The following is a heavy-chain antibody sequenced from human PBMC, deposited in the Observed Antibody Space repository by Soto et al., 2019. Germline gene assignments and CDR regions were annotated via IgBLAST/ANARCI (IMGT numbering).Heavy chain of an antibody. CDR2: ISWNSGSI. D-gene: IGHD3-16*01. J-gene: IGHJ4*02. V-gene: IGHV3-9*01. CDR1: GFTFDDYA. Sequence: EVQLVESGGGLVQPGRSLRLSCAASGFTFDDYAMHWVRQAPGKGLEWVSGISWNSGSIGYADSVKGRFTISRDNAKNSLYLQMYSLRAEDTALYYCDKVNRGLWVYFDCWGQGTLVTFSS. CDR3: DKVNRGLWVYFDC.